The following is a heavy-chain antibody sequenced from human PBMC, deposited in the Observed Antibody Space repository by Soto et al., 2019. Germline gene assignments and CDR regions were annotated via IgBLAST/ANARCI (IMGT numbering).Heavy chain of an antibody. Sequence: PGGSLSLSCAASGFTFSSYAMSWVRQAPGEGLEWVSATSGSGGSTYYADSVKGRFTISRDNSKNTLYLQMNSLRAEDTAVYYCAGFWSGYYNWFDPWGQGTLVTVSS. CDR2: TSGSGGST. CDR1: GFTFSSYA. CDR3: AGFWSGYYNWFDP. V-gene: IGHV3-23*01. D-gene: IGHD3-3*01. J-gene: IGHJ5*02.